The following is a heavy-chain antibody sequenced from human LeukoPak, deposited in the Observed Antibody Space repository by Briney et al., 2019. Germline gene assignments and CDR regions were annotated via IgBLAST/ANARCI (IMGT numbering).Heavy chain of an antibody. CDR2: IYYSGST. Sequence: SETLSLTCTVSGGSISSSSYYWGWIRQPPGKGLEWIGSIYYSGSTYYNPSLKSRVTISVDTSKNQFSLKLSSVTAADTAVYYCARHHVIVVVSNWFDLWGQGTLVTVSS. J-gene: IGHJ5*02. V-gene: IGHV4-39*01. CDR3: ARHHVIVVVSNWFDL. CDR1: GGSISSSSYY. D-gene: IGHD2-2*01.